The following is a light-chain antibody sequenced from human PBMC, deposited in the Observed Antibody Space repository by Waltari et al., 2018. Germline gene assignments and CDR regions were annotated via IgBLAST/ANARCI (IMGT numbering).Light chain of an antibody. CDR3: QQFTNENFPT. Sequence: DIQMTQSPSTLPASVGDTVTTTCRASQIINTWLAWYQQKPGKAPKPLIYQASYLESGVPSRFSGSGSGTDFTLTITSLQPDDFATYYCQQFTNENFPTFGQGTKVEIK. CDR1: QIINTW. J-gene: IGKJ1*01. CDR2: QAS. V-gene: IGKV1-5*03.